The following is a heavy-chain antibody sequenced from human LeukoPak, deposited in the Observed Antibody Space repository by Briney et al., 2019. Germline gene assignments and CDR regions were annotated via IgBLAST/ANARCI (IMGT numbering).Heavy chain of an antibody. CDR3: ARGRWLQNYYGMDV. D-gene: IGHD5-24*01. J-gene: IGHJ6*02. CDR2: INPNSGGT. CDR1: GDTFTGYY. V-gene: IGHV1-2*02. Sequence: ASVKVSCKASGDTFTGYYMHWVRQAPGQGLEWMGWINPNSGGTNYAQKFQGRVTMTRDTSISTAYMELSRLSSDATDVYYCARGRWLQNYYGMDVWGQGTTVTVSS.